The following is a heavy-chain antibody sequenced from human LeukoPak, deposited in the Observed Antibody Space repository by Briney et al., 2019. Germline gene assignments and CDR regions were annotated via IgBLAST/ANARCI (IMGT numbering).Heavy chain of an antibody. J-gene: IGHJ6*03. CDR3: ARRLISLRSYYYYYYMDV. D-gene: IGHD3-16*01. CDR2: IYYSGST. Sequence: RTSETLSLTCTVSGGSISSSSYYWGWIRQPPGKGLEWIGSIYYSGSTYYNPSLKSRVTISVDTSKNQFSLKLSSVTAADTAAYYCARRLISLRSYYYYYYMDVWGKGTTVTVSS. CDR1: GGSISSSSYY. V-gene: IGHV4-39*01.